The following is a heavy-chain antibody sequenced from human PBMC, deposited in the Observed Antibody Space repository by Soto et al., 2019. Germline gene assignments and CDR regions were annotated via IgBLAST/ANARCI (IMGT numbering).Heavy chain of an antibody. V-gene: IGHV3-72*01. Sequence: PGGSLRLSCAASGFNFSDHYMDWVRQAPGKGLEWVGRTRNKANSYTTEYAASVKGRFTISRDDSKNSLYVQMNSLKIADTAVYYCAREFYDFWSGRSLYGMDVWGQGTTVTVSS. CDR2: TRNKANSYTT. CDR1: GFNFSDHY. CDR3: AREFYDFWSGRSLYGMDV. J-gene: IGHJ6*02. D-gene: IGHD3-3*01.